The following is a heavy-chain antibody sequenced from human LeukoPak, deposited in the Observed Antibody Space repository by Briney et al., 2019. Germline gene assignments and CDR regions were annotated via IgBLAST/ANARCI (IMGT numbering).Heavy chain of an antibody. CDR1: GYTFTGYY. V-gene: IGHV1-2*02. Sequence: ASVKASCKASGYTFTGYYMHWVRQAPGQGLEWMGWINLNSGGTDYAQKFQGRVTMTRDTSISTAYMELSRLRSDDTAVYYCARASWETVQDTWDKGPLVTVSS. D-gene: IGHD4-17*01. J-gene: IGHJ5*02. CDR2: INLNSGGT. CDR3: ARASWETVQDT.